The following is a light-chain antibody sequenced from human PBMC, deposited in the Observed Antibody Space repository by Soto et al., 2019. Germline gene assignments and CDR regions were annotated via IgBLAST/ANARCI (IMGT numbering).Light chain of an antibody. J-gene: IGKJ1*01. CDR1: QGISNW. CDR2: DAS. Sequence: DIQMTQSPSAMSASVGDRVTITCRASQGISNWLAWYQQKPGRAPKLLIFDASSLESGVPSRFSGSGSQTDFTLTISSLQPDDVATYYCQHETFGQGTKVDIK. V-gene: IGKV1-5*01. CDR3: QHET.